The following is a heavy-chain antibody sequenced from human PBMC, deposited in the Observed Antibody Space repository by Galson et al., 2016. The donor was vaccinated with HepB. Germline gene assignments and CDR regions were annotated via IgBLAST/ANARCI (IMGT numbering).Heavy chain of an antibody. J-gene: IGHJ6*02. CDR1: GFPFSSYA. CDR3: ARVRELQTRRRQFQSYHYAMDV. CDR2: IYYSGST. V-gene: IGHV4-30-4*01. Sequence: LRLSCAASGFPFSSYAMAWLCQPPGKGLEWIGYIYYSGSTYYSPSLKSRVNISVDTSKKRFSLRLSSVTAADTAMYFCARVRELQTRRRQFQSYHYAMDVWGQGTTVTVSS. D-gene: IGHD5-24*01.